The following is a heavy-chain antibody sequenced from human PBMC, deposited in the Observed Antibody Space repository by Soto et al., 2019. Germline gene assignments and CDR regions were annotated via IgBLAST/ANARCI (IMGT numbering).Heavy chain of an antibody. Sequence: GGSLRLSCAASGFTFSSYWMHWVRQAPGKGLVWVSRINSDGSSTSYADSVKGRFTISRDNAKNTLYLQMNSLRAEDMAVYYCAREYSYGSHPTYYYYGMDVWGQGTTVTVSS. CDR1: GFTFSSYW. CDR2: INSDGSST. CDR3: AREYSYGSHPTYYYYGMDV. D-gene: IGHD5-18*01. J-gene: IGHJ6*02. V-gene: IGHV3-74*01.